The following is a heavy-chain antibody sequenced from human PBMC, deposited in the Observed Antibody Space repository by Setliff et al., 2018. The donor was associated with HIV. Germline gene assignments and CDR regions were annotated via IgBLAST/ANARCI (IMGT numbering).Heavy chain of an antibody. CDR3: VTQRGSGSDPFDI. D-gene: IGHD6-25*01. CDR1: GYTLTELS. V-gene: IGHV1-24*01. CDR2: FDPQDDET. Sequence: ASVNVSCKVSGYTLTELSRHWVRQAPGIGLEWIGSFDPQDDETIYAQIFQGKVTMTDDTSTDTAYMELSSLGSEDTAVYYCVTQRGSGSDPFDIWGPGIMVTVSS. J-gene: IGHJ3*02.